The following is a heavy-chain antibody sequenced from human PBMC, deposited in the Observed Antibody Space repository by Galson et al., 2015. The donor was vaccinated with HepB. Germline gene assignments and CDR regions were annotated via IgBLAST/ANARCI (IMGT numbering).Heavy chain of an antibody. D-gene: IGHD3-10*01. CDR3: GKGKYGGSMVRDYYFDY. V-gene: IGHV3-23*01. CDR1: GFTFSSYA. CDR2: IIASGSRT. J-gene: IGHJ4*02. Sequence: SLRLSCAASGFTFSSYAMSWVRQAPGKGLEWVSVIIASGSRTYYADSVKGRLTISRDNSKNTLYLQMNSLRVEDTAVYYCGKGKYGGSMVRDYYFDYWGQGTLVTVSS.